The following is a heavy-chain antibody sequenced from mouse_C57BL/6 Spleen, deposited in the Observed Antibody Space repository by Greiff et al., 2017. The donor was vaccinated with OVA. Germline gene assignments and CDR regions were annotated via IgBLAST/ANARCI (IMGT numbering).Heavy chain of an antibody. Sequence: EVHLVESGGGLVKPGGSLKLSCAASGFTFSSYAMSWVRQTPEKRLEWVATISDGGSYTYYPDNVKGRVTISRDNAKNNMYLQMSHLKSEDTAMYYCARDLYYYGSRNYIDYWGQGTSLTVSS. V-gene: IGHV5-4*01. CDR3: ARDLYYYGSRNYIDY. D-gene: IGHD1-1*01. CDR2: ISDGGSYT. J-gene: IGHJ2*02. CDR1: GFTFSSYA.